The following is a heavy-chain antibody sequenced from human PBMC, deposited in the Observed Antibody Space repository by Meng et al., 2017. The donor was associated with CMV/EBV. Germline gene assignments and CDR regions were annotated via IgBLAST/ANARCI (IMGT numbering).Heavy chain of an antibody. CDR2: IYPGDSDT. CDR1: GYSFTGYW. D-gene: IGHD2-2*02. J-gene: IGHJ4*02. Sequence: GGSLRLSCKGSGYSFTGYWIGWVRQMPGKGLEWMGIIYPGDSDTRYSPSFQGQVTISADKSISTAYLQWSSLKASDTAMYYCARHLRYCSSTSCYIGDYWGQGTLVTVSS. CDR3: ARHLRYCSSTSCYIGDY. V-gene: IGHV5-51*01.